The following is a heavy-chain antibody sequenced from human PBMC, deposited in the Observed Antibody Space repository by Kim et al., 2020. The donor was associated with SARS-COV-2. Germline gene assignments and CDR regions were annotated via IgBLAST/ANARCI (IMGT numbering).Heavy chain of an antibody. V-gene: IGHV1-69*13. CDR2: IIPIFGTA. J-gene: IGHJ6*02. Sequence: SEKVSCKASGGTFSSYAISWVRQAPGQGLEWMGGIIPIFGTANYAQKFQGRVTITADESTSTAYMELSSLRSEDTAVYYCASNALAGYYYYYGMDVWGQGTTVTVSS. D-gene: IGHD2-2*01. CDR1: GGTFSSYA. CDR3: ASNALAGYYYYYGMDV.